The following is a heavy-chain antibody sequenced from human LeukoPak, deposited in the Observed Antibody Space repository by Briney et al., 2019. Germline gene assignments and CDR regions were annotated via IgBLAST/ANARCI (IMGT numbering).Heavy chain of an antibody. CDR3: AREKEYANFDY. J-gene: IGHJ4*02. CDR1: GGSISSYY. D-gene: IGHD2-8*01. CDR2: IYTTGST. V-gene: IGHV4-4*07. Sequence: PSETLSLTCTVSGGSISSYYWSWIRQPAGKGLEWIGRIYTTGSTNYNPSLKSRVTISVDKSKKQFSLKLSSVTAADTAVYYCAREKEYANFDYWGQGTLVTVSS.